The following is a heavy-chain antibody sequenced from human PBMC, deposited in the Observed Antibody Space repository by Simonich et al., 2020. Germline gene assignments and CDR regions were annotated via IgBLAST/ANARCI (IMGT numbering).Heavy chain of an antibody. CDR1: GFTFSSCA. V-gene: IGHV3-23*01. J-gene: IGHJ4*02. D-gene: IGHD1-7*01. Sequence: EVQLLESGGGLVQPGGSLRLSCADSGFTFSSCAMSWVRQAPGEGLDWVSAISGSGGSTYYADSVKGRFTISRDNSKNTLYLQMNSLRAEDTAVYYCAKRSGVSITGTFDYWGQGTLVTVSS. CDR2: ISGSGGST. CDR3: AKRSGVSITGTFDY.